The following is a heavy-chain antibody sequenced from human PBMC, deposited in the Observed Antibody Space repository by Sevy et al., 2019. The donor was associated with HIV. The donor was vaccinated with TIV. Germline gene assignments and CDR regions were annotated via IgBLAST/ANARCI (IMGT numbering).Heavy chain of an antibody. CDR3: ANPLNYGSGRIRSAFDI. CDR2: ISGGGGST. V-gene: IGHV3-23*01. D-gene: IGHD3-10*01. CDR1: GFTFSSNA. Sequence: GGSLRLSCAASGFTFSSNALSWVRQAPGKGLEWVSAISGGGGSTYYADSVKGRFTISRDNSKNTLYLQMNSLRAEDTAVYYCANPLNYGSGRIRSAFDIWGQGTMVTVSS. J-gene: IGHJ3*02.